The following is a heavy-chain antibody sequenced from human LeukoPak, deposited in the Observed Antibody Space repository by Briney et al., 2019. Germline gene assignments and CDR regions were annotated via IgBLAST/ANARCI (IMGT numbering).Heavy chain of an antibody. J-gene: IGHJ4*02. Sequence: GGSLRLSCVASGFSISSHWMHWVRQAPGKGLEYVSAISTNGGSTYYADSVKGRFTISRDNSKNMLYLQMSSLRAEDTAVYYCVKHFDYWGQGTLVTVSS. V-gene: IGHV3-64D*06. CDR2: ISTNGGST. CDR3: VKHFDY. CDR1: GFSISSHW.